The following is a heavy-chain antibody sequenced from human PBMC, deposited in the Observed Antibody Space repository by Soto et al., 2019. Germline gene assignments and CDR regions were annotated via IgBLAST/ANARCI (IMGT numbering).Heavy chain of an antibody. V-gene: IGHV1-69*01. CDR2: IAPILGTA. CDR3: ASSGGYDCYFFDY. J-gene: IGHJ4*02. D-gene: IGHD2-21*02. CDR1: GGTFSKYP. Sequence: QVQLVQSGAEVKKPGSSVKVSCKASGGTFSKYPFNWVRQAPGQGLEWMGGIAPILGTANIAQKFQDRVTITAVESMRTSYMEMSSLTSVDTAVYYCASSGGYDCYFFDYWGQGTQVTVSS.